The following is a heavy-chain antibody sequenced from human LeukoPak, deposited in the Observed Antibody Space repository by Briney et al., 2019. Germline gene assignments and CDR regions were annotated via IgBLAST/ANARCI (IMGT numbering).Heavy chain of an antibody. D-gene: IGHD3-22*01. V-gene: IGHV1-46*01. CDR1: KYTFTSYY. J-gene: IGHJ4*02. CDR3: ARDPAPDTSGYLFDY. CDR2: INPSGGST. Sequence: ASVKVSCKAPKYTFTSYYIHWVRQAPGQGLEWMGIINPSGGSTSYPQKFQGRVTMTRDTSTSTVYMELSSLRSEDTAVYYCARDPAPDTSGYLFDYWGQGTLVTVSS.